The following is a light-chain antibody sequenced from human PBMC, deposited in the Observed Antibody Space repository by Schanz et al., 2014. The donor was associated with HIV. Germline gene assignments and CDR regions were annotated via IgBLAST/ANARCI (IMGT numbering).Light chain of an antibody. Sequence: EIVLTQSPATLSLSPGETATLSCRASRSVNSNLAWYQQKPGQAPRLLIYRASTRATGIPARFSGSGSGTEFTLTISSLLSEDFAVYYCQQRSIGFTFGPGTKVDIK. CDR1: RSVNSN. CDR2: RAS. J-gene: IGKJ3*01. CDR3: QQRSIGFT. V-gene: IGKV3-15*01.